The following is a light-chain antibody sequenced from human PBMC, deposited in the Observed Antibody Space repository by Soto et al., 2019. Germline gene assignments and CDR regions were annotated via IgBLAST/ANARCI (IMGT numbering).Light chain of an antibody. CDR3: QQLETCPLT. CDR2: DVF. J-gene: IGKJ5*01. V-gene: IGKV1-13*02. Sequence: AIQVTQSPSSLSASVGDTVTITCRASQGISSAFAWYQQKPGKDPRLLIYDVFNLQSGVPSRFRGSGSGTDFTLAISRLQPEDFATYYCQQLETCPLTFGQGTRLEVK. CDR1: QGISSA.